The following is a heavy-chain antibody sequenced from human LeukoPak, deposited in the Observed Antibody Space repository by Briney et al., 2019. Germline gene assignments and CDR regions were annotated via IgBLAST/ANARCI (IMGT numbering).Heavy chain of an antibody. CDR3: ARDRRLASFDY. D-gene: IGHD6-25*01. CDR1: GFTFSSYE. V-gene: IGHV3-48*03. CDR2: ISNGGSTT. Sequence: PGGSLRLSCAASGFTFSSYEMNWVRQAPGRGLEWVSYISNGGSTTYYADSVKGRFTISRDNSKNTLYLQMNSLRAEDAAIYYCARDRRLASFDYGGQGTLVTVSS. J-gene: IGHJ4*02.